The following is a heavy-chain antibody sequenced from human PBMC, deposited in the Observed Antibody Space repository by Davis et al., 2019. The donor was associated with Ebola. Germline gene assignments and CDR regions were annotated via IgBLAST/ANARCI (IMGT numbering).Heavy chain of an antibody. CDR2: IYHSGMP. CDR1: GDSITSDSW. CDR3: ARFRLRAFFDPLDV. V-gene: IGHV4-4*02. Sequence: PSETLSLTCAVSGDSITSDSWWNWVRQSPMKGLEWIGEIYHSGMPKYNPSLSSRVTISVDTSKNQFSLRVSSVTAADTAVYYCARFRLRAFFDPLDVWGRGTTVTVSS. J-gene: IGHJ6*04. D-gene: IGHD3-3*02.